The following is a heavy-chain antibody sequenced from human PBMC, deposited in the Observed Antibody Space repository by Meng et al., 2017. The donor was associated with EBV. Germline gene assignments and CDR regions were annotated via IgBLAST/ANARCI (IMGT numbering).Heavy chain of an antibody. V-gene: IGHV3-15*01. CDR1: EFTFTSAW. CDR3: TTDEGGSRF. J-gene: IGHJ4*02. CDR2: IRSQVDGRTA. Sequence: EVRLVESGGGLVKAGESLRLSCAASEFTFTSAWMNWVRQAPGKGLEWVGRIRSQVDGRTADYSAPVKGRFTISRDDSKHTLYLQMNSLKIEDSAVYYCTTDEGGSRFWGQGTLVTVSS. D-gene: IGHD1-26*01.